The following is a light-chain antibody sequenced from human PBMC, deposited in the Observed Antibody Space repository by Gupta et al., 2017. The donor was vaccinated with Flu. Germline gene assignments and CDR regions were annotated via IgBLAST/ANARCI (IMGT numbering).Light chain of an antibody. Sequence: EIVLTQSPGTLSLSPGERATLSCRASQSVSSTFLAWYQQKPGQAPRLLIYGASGRATGIPDRFSGSGSGTDFTLTISRLEPEDFAVYYCQQYRESPRTFGQGTRVEI. V-gene: IGKV3-20*01. CDR2: GAS. J-gene: IGKJ1*01. CDR1: QSVSSTF. CDR3: QQYRESPRT.